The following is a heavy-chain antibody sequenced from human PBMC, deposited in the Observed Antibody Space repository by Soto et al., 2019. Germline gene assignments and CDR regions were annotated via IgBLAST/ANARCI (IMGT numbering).Heavy chain of an antibody. CDR1: GYTFTDYD. Sequence: QEQLVQSGAEVKKPGASVKVSCKTSGYTFTDYDINWVRQATGQGLEWIGWMNPNSGETGYVQKFQGRVTMTRSASLRTAYLELSSLRSEDTAVYYCARVAVAARPRWYNWFDPWGQGTLVTVSS. V-gene: IGHV1-8*01. D-gene: IGHD2-15*01. J-gene: IGHJ5*02. CDR2: MNPNSGET. CDR3: ARVAVAARPRWYNWFDP.